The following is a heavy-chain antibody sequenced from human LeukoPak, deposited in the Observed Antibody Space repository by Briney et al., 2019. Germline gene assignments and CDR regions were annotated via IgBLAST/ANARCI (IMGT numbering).Heavy chain of an antibody. Sequence: SGKSLRLSCAASGFTFSNYAMHWVRQAPGKGLEWVSLISSGGTYEYYADSVKGRFTISRDNSKNTLYLQLNSLRAEDTAMYYCARDSTYYYDSGSSGPHYFDNWGQGTLVTVSS. J-gene: IGHJ4*02. D-gene: IGHD3-10*01. CDR2: ISSGGTYE. CDR1: GFTFSNYA. CDR3: ARDSTYYYDSGSSGPHYFDN. V-gene: IGHV3-30*01.